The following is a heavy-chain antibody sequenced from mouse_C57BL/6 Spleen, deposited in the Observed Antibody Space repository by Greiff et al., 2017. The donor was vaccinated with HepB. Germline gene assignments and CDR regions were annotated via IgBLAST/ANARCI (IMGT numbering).Heavy chain of an antibody. CDR3: ASAGSIYYAMDY. J-gene: IGHJ4*01. V-gene: IGHV1-61*01. Sequence: QVQLQQPGAELVRPGSSVKLSCKASGYTFTSYWMDWVKQRPGQGLEWIGNIYPSDSETHYNQKFKDKATLTVDKSSSTAYMQLSSLTSKDSAVYYCASAGSIYYAMDYWGQGTSVTVSS. D-gene: IGHD1-1*01. CDR1: GYTFTSYW. CDR2: IYPSDSET.